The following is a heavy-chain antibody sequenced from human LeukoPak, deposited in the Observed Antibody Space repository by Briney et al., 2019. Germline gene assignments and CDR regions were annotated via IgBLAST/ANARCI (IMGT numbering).Heavy chain of an antibody. Sequence: GGSLRLSCAASGFTVSSSHMTWVRQTPGKGLVWVSVTYSGGNTDYADSVKGRFTISRDNSRNTLYLQMSSLRVEDTAIYYCARGRDYFPIDYWGQGTFVIVSA. CDR1: GFTVSSSH. CDR2: TYSGGNT. J-gene: IGHJ4*02. CDR3: ARGRDYFPIDY. V-gene: IGHV3-53*01. D-gene: IGHD2/OR15-2a*01.